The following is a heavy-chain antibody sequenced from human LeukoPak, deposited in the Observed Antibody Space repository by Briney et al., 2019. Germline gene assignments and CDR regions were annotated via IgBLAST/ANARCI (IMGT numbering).Heavy chain of an antibody. J-gene: IGHJ4*02. V-gene: IGHV3-21*01. CDR1: GFTFSSYS. CDR2: ISSSSSYI. D-gene: IGHD3-9*01. Sequence: PGGSLRLSCAASGFTFSSYSMNWVRQAPGKGLEWVSSISSSSSYIYYADSVKGRFTISRDNSKNTLYLQMNSLRAEDTAVYYCVKDIDWLWWGQGSLVTVSS. CDR3: VKDIDWLW.